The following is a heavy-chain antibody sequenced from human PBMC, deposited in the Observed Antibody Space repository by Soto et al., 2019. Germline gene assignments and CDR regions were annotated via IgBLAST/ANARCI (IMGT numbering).Heavy chain of an antibody. CDR3: ARAYSGWYAINFDY. V-gene: IGHV3-48*02. CDR1: GFTFSSYS. CDR2: ISSSSTI. Sequence: PGGSLRLSCAASGFTFSSYSMNWVRQAPGKGLEWVSYISSSSTIYYADSVKGRFTISRDNAKNSLYLQMNSLRDEDTAVYYCARAYSGWYAINFDYWGQGTLVTVSS. D-gene: IGHD6-19*01. J-gene: IGHJ4*02.